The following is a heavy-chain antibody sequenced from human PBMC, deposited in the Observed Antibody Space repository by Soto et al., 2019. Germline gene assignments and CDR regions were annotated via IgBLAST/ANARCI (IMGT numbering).Heavy chain of an antibody. CDR3: ARYRSGGYDLDY. CDR2: IRQDGGAT. V-gene: IGHV3-7*03. CDR1: RFTFSDYW. J-gene: IGHJ4*02. Sequence: PGGSLRLSCAASRFTFSDYWMSWVRQAPGKGLEWVAKIRQDGGATEYVDSVNGRFTISRDNAKNSLYLQMNSLRVEDTALYYCARYRSGGYDLDYWGQGTLVTVSS. D-gene: IGHD5-12*01.